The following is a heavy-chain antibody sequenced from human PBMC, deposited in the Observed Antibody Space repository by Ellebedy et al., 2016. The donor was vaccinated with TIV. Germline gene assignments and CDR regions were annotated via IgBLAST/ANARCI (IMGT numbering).Heavy chain of an antibody. J-gene: IGHJ4*02. D-gene: IGHD6-19*01. CDR1: GYTFTSYY. CDR3: ARRPLVGYSSGR. Sequence: ASVKVSXXASGYTFTSYYMHWVRQAPGQGLEWMGIINPSGGSTSYAQKFQGRVTMTRDTSTSTVYMELSSLRSEDTAVYYCARRPLVGYSSGRWGQGTLVTVSS. CDR2: INPSGGST. V-gene: IGHV1-46*01.